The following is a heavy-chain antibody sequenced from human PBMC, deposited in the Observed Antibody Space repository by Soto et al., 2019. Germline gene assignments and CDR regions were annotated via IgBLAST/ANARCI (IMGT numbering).Heavy chain of an antibody. CDR2: ISDSGGNT. D-gene: IGHD1-26*01. J-gene: IGHJ4*02. V-gene: IGHV3-23*01. CDR1: GFTFSTYA. Sequence: EVQLLESGGGLVQPGGSLRLSCAASGFTFSTYAMSWVRQTPGKGLQWVSLISDSGGNTYYADSVKGRFTISRDNSKNTVYLQMNSLRAEDTAVYYCAKVFRSGSYYGDNWGQGILVTVSS. CDR3: AKVFRSGSYYGDN.